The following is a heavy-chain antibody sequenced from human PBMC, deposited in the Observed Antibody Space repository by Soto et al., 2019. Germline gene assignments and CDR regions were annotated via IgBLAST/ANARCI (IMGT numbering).Heavy chain of an antibody. CDR3: ARGGAMGVDY. CDR1: GFTFNTHW. V-gene: IGHV3-74*01. CDR2: IYFDGITT. Sequence: EVQLVESGGGVVQPGWSLRLSCTASGFTFNTHWMHWFHQAPGKGLVWVSRIYFDGITTNYRGSVKGRLTGSRDNDKQTVYLHVNTLRDEDTAVYYCARGGAMGVDYWGQGTLVTVSS. J-gene: IGHJ4*02. D-gene: IGHD1-26*01.